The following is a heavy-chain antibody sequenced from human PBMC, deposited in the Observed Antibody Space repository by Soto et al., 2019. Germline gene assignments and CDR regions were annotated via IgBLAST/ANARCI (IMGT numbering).Heavy chain of an antibody. D-gene: IGHD7-27*01. CDR3: ARDTGDGTFDF. V-gene: IGHV1-3*01. CDR2: INAGYGNT. Sequence: QVHLVQSGAEVRKPGASVKVSCKASGYTFSSYAMHWVRRAPGQRLEWMGWINAGYGNTKSSQKFQDRVTISRDTSASTAYMELTSLRSEDTAVHYCARDTGDGTFDFWGQGTLVTVSS. J-gene: IGHJ4*02. CDR1: GYTFSSYA.